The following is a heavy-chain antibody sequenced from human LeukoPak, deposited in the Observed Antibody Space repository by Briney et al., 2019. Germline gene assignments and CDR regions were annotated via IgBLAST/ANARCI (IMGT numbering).Heavy chain of an antibody. CDR3: ASVTIFGVVGAFDI. CDR2: IYYSGST. D-gene: IGHD3-3*01. J-gene: IGHJ3*02. V-gene: IGHV4-59*01. CDR1: GGSTSSYY. Sequence: SETLSLTCTVSGGSTSSYYWSWIRQPPGKGLEWIGYIYYSGSTNYNPSLKSRVTISVDTSKNQFSLKLSSVTAADTAVYYCASVTIFGVVGAFDIWGQGTMVTVSS.